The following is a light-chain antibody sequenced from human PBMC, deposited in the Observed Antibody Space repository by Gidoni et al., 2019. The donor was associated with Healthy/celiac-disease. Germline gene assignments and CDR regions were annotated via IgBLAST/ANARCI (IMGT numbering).Light chain of an antibody. V-gene: IGKV2-28*01. CDR2: LGS. J-gene: IGKJ1*01. CDR3: MQALQTPPT. Sequence: DLVMTQPPLSLPVTTGEPTSISCRASQSLLHSNVYNYLDWYLQKPGQSPQLLIYLGSNRAAGVPDRFSGSGSGTDFTLKISRVEAEDVGVYYCMQALQTPPTFGQETKVEIK. CDR1: QSLLHSNVYNY.